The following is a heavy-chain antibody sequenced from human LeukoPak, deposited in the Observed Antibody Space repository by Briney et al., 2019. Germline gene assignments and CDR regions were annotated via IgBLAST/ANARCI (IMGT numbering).Heavy chain of an antibody. J-gene: IGHJ4*02. CDR1: GGTFSSYA. CDR2: IIPIFGTA. D-gene: IGHD6-19*01. CDR3: AGISSGRDYYFDY. Sequence: SVKVSCKASGGTFSSYAISWVRQAPGQGLEWMGRIIPIFGTADYAQKFQGRVTITTDESTSTAYMELSSLRSEDTAVYYCAGISSGRDYYFDYWGQGTLVTVSS. V-gene: IGHV1-69*05.